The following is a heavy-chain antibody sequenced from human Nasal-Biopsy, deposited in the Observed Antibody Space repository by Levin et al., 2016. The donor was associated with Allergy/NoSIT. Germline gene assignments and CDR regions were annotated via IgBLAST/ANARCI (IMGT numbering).Heavy chain of an antibody. D-gene: IGHD2-2*01. V-gene: IGHV1-2*02. CDR2: INPHGGGT. Sequence: ASVKVSCKVSGHTLSELSIHWVRQAPGQGLEWMGWINPHGGGTGYAQNFQGRVTMTRDMSINTAYMELNRLESDDTALYYCARGIVPATHLDPWGQGTLVTVSS. CDR1: GHTLSELS. J-gene: IGHJ5*02. CDR3: ARGIVPATHLDP.